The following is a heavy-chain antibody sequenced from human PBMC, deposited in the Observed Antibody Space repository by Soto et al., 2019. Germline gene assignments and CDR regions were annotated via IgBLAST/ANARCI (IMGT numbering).Heavy chain of an antibody. Sequence: QVQLVQSGAEVKKPGASAKVSCKASGYTFTSYGISWVRQAPGQGLEWMGWISAYNGNTNYAQKLQGRVTMTTDTSTSTAYMELRSLRSDDTAVYYCARVRDDGGYSYGFDYYGMDVWGQGTTVTVSS. J-gene: IGHJ6*02. CDR2: ISAYNGNT. CDR1: GYTFTSYG. V-gene: IGHV1-18*04. CDR3: ARVRDDGGYSYGFDYYGMDV. D-gene: IGHD5-18*01.